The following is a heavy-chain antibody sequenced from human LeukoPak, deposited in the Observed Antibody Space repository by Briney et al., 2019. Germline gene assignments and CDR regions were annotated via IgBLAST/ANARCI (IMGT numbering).Heavy chain of an antibody. D-gene: IGHD4-23*01. CDR3: ARAPSYGGVDY. V-gene: IGHV4-39*07. J-gene: IGHJ4*02. CDR2: VDNPGST. Sequence: PSETLSLTCTVSGGSISSSIYHWGWIRQSPGKGLEWIGTVDNPGSTHYNPSLKSRVTISVDTSKNQFSLKLSSVTAADTAVYYCARAPSYGGVDYWGQGTLVTVSS. CDR1: GGSISSSIYH.